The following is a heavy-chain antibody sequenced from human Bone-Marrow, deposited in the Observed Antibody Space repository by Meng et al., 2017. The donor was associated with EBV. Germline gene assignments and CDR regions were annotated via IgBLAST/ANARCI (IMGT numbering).Heavy chain of an antibody. V-gene: IGHV4-30-4*01. CDR1: DDSIHSGGYY. CDR2: IYYSSST. Sequence: VEVPESGPGLVKLSQTLSLTCAVSDDSIHSGGYYWSWIRQPPGKGLEWIGYIYYSSSTYYTPSLKTRLTISLDTSKSQFSLKLYSVTAADTAMYYCARAGRGYGDFEYYFDYWGQGTLVTVSS. CDR3: ARAGRGYGDFEYYFDY. D-gene: IGHD4-17*01. J-gene: IGHJ4*02.